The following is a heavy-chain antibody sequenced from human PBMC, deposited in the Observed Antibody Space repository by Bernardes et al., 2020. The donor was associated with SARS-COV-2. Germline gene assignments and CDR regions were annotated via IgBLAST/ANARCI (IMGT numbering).Heavy chain of an antibody. CDR3: AVGAGITMVRGGDLSIDY. Sequence: ASVKVSCKASGYTFTSYGISWVRQAPGQGLEWMGWISAYNGNTNYAQKLQGRVTMTTDTSTSTAYMELRSLRSDDTAVYYCAVGAGITMVRGGDLSIDYWGQGTLVTVSS. CDR1: GYTFTSYG. CDR2: ISAYNGNT. D-gene: IGHD3-10*01. J-gene: IGHJ4*02. V-gene: IGHV1-18*01.